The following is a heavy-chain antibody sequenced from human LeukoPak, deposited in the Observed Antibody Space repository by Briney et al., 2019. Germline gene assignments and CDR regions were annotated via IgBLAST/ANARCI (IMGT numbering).Heavy chain of an antibody. V-gene: IGHV4-39*01. D-gene: IGHD4-17*01. J-gene: IGHJ4*02. CDR2: IYYSGST. Sequence: KPSETLSLTCTVSGGSISSSSYYWGWIRQPPGKGLEWIGSIYYSGSTYYNPSLKSRVTVSVDTSKNQFSLKLSSVTAADTAVYYCASSHDYGDYVDYWGQGTLVTVSS. CDR3: ASSHDYGDYVDY. CDR1: GGSISSSSYY.